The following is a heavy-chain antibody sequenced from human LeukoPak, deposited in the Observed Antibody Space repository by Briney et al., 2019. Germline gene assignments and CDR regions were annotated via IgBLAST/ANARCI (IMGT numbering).Heavy chain of an antibody. CDR1: GGSISSYY. CDR3: ATYRQVLLPFES. V-gene: IGHV4-59*01. D-gene: IGHD2-8*02. CDR2: IYYSGST. J-gene: IGHJ4*02. Sequence: SGTLSLTCTVSGGSISSYYWSWIRQPPGKGLEWIGYIYYSGSTNYNPSLKSRVTISVDTSKNQFSLKLSSVTAADTAIYYCATYRQVLLPFESWDQGTLATVSS.